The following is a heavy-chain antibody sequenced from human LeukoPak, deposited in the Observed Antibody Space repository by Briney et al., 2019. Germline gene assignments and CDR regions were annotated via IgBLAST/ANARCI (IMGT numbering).Heavy chain of an antibody. CDR3: ATKEPSTSGWSY. Sequence: GSLRLSCAASGFTFNRDWTAWVRQAPGKGLEWVANIKEDGSEKNYVDSVKGRFTISRDNAVNSVYLQMNDLRAEDTGVYYCATKEPSTSGWSYWGQGALVTVSS. CDR2: IKEDGSEK. V-gene: IGHV3-7*01. J-gene: IGHJ4*02. D-gene: IGHD6-19*01. CDR1: GFTFNRDW.